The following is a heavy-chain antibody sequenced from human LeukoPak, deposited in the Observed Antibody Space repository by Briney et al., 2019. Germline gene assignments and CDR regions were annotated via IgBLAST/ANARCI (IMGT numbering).Heavy chain of an antibody. CDR3: AKRGYYDGSGYYMYYFDH. CDR1: CFSFSIYA. CDR2: ISCNGGTA. Sequence: GGALRPSRAAACFSFSIYAMRWGRPAPGGGVGGGSAISCNGGTAYYADSVKGRFTISRDNSKNTLYLQMNSLRAEDTAVYYCAKRGYYDGSGYYMYYFDHWGQGTLVTVSS. V-gene: IGHV3-23*01. D-gene: IGHD3-22*01. J-gene: IGHJ4*02.